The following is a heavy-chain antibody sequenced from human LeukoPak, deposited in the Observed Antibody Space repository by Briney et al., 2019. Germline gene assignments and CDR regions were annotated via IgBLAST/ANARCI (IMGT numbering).Heavy chain of an antibody. CDR3: ARVETPTFYDAFDL. J-gene: IGHJ3*01. CDR2: ISSSGRTI. V-gene: IGHV3-48*02. D-gene: IGHD2/OR15-2a*01. Sequence: GGSLRLSCAASGFTSNTSNMNWVRQAPGKGLEWISYISSSGRTIYYADSVKGRFTISRDNAKDSLFLQMNSLRDEDTAVYYCARVETPTFYDAFDLWSQGTMVTVSS. CDR1: GFTSNTSN.